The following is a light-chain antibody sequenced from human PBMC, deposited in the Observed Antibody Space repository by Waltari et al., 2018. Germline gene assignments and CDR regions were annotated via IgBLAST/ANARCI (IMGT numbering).Light chain of an antibody. V-gene: IGKV1-39*01. CDR3: QQSDSIPPQFT. J-gene: IGKJ3*01. CDR1: QSIDSY. Sequence: DIQMAQSPSSLSASVGDRVTITCRASQSIDSYLNWYHQKPGKAPKLLIHSASTLQSWVPSRFSGSGSGTDFTLTISSLQPEDFATYYCQQSDSIPPQFTFGPGTKVDIK. CDR2: SAS.